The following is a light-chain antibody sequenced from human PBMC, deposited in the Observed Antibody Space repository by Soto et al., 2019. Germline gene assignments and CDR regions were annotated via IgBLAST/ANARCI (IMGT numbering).Light chain of an antibody. V-gene: IGKV3-11*01. CDR3: QHRSRWPFT. Sequence: EIVLTQSPATLSLSPGERATLSCRASESVSRYLAWNQKKPGQAPRLLIYDVSNRATDIPARFSGSGSGTDFTLAISSLEPEDFAVYFCQHRSRWPFTFGPGTKVDIK. CDR2: DVS. J-gene: IGKJ3*01. CDR1: ESVSRY.